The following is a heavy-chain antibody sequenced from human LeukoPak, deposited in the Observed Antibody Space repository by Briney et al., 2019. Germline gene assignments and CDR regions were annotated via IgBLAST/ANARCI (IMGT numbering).Heavy chain of an antibody. CDR2: INPSGGST. Sequence: ASVKVSCTASGYTFTSYYMHWVRQAPGQGLEWMGIINPSGGSTSYAQKFQGRVTMTRDTSTSTVYMELSSLRSEDTAVYYCAAAVAGNLHFDYWGQGTLVTASS. V-gene: IGHV1-46*01. CDR3: AAAVAGNLHFDY. J-gene: IGHJ4*02. D-gene: IGHD6-19*01. CDR1: GYTFTSYY.